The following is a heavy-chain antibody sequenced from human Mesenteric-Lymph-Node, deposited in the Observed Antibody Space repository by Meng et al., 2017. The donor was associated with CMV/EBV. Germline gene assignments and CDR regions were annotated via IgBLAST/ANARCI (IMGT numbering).Heavy chain of an antibody. J-gene: IGHJ6*02. D-gene: IGHD3-16*01. CDR3: AKDFNPGESDYFYYGMDV. CDR1: GFTFSSYA. CDR2: VYSAGYST. Sequence: GESLKISCAASGFTFSSYAMTWVRQAPGKGLEWVSLVYSAGYSTYYADSVKGRFTISRDNSRNTVYLQMNSLRAEDTAVYYCAKDFNPGESDYFYYGMDVWGQGTTVTVSS. V-gene: IGHV3-23*03.